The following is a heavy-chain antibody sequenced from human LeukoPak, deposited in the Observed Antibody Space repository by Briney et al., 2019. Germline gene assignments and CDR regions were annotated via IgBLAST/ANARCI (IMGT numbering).Heavy chain of an antibody. D-gene: IGHD6-19*01. Sequence: GRSLRLSCAASGFTFSSYAIHWVRQAPGKGLEWVAVISYDGSNEYYADSVKGRFTISRDNSKNTLYLQMNSLRAEDTAVYYCARSGSGWYEGFDYWGQGTLVTVSS. CDR1: GFTFSSYA. J-gene: IGHJ4*02. CDR3: ARSGSGWYEGFDY. V-gene: IGHV3-30-3*01. CDR2: ISYDGSNE.